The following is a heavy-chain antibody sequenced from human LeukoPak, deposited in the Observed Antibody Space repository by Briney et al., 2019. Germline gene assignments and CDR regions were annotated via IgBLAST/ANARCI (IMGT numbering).Heavy chain of an antibody. CDR1: GGSFSGYY. V-gene: IGHV4-34*01. CDR3: ARASGYIDY. Sequence: PSETLSLTCAVYGGSFSGYYWSWIRQPPGKGLEWIGEINHSGSTNYNPSLKSRVTISVDTSKSQFSLKLSSVTAADTAVYYCARASGYIDYWGQGTLVTVSS. CDR2: INHSGST. J-gene: IGHJ4*02. D-gene: IGHD2-2*02.